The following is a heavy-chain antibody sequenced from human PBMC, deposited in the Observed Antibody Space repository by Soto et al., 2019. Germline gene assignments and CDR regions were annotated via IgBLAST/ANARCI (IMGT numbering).Heavy chain of an antibody. CDR1: GFTFSSDS. CDR2: ISGSGGST. V-gene: IGHV3-23*01. Sequence: GGSPRLSCAASGFTFSSDSMSWVRQAPGKGLEWVSAISGSGGSTYYADSVKGRFTISRDNSKNTLYLQMSSLRAEDTAVYYCAKDGYCTSTSCSTNWLDPWGQGTLVTVSS. CDR3: AKDGYCTSTSCSTNWLDP. D-gene: IGHD2-2*03. J-gene: IGHJ5*02.